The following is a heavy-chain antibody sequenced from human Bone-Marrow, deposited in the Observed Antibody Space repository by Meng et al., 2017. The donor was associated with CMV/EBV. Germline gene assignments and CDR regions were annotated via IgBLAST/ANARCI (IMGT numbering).Heavy chain of an antibody. CDR2: ISSSSSYI. CDR3: ARGGCSSTSCDIDY. CDR1: GFTFSSYS. D-gene: IGHD2-2*02. Sequence: GGSLRLSCAASGFTFSSYSMNWVRQAPGKGLEWVSSISSSSSYIYYADSVKGRFTISRDNAKNSLYLQMNSLRAEDTAVYYCARGGCSSTSCDIDYWGQGTRVTVSS. V-gene: IGHV3-21*01. J-gene: IGHJ4*02.